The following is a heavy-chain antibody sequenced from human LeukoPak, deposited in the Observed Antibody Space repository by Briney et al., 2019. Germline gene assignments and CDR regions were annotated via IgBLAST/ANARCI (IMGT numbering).Heavy chain of an antibody. CDR2: TYYRSKWYN. CDR1: GDCVSSDSAA. Sequence: SQSLSLTCAISGDCVSSDSAAWIWIRQSPLRRIECPGWTYYRSKWYNDYAVSVKSRITINPDTSKNQFSLQLNSVTPEDTAVYYCAREAVAGSYGMDIWGQGTTVTVSS. CDR3: AREAVAGSYGMDI. J-gene: IGHJ6*02. V-gene: IGHV6-1*01. D-gene: IGHD6-19*01.